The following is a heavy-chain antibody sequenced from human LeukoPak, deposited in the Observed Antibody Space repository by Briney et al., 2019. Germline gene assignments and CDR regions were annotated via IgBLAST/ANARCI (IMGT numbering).Heavy chain of an antibody. CDR2: INHSGST. Sequence: NPSETLSLTCAVYGGSFSGYYWSWIRQPPGKGLEWIGEINHSGSTNYNPSLKSRVTISVDTSKNQFSLKLSSVTAADTAVYYCARDSSGWYGGFDYWGQGTLVTVSS. J-gene: IGHJ4*02. CDR3: ARDSSGWYGGFDY. CDR1: GGSFSGYY. D-gene: IGHD6-19*01. V-gene: IGHV4-34*01.